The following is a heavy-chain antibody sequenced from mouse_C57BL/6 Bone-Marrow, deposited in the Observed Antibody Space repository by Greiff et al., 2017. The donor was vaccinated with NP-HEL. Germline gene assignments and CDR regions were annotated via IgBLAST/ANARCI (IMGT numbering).Heavy chain of an antibody. D-gene: IGHD2-3*01. Sequence: QVTLKESGPGILQSSQTLSLTCSFSGFSLSTSGMGVSWIRQPSGKGLEWLAHIYWDDDKRYNPSLKSRRTISKDTSRNQVFLKITSGDTAYTATYYCARRNDGYGPYYFDYWGQGTTLTVSS. J-gene: IGHJ2*01. CDR1: GFSLSTSGMG. CDR3: ARRNDGYGPYYFDY. V-gene: IGHV8-12*01. CDR2: IYWDDDK.